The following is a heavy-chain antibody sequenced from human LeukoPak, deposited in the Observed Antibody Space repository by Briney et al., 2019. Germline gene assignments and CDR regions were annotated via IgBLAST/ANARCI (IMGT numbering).Heavy chain of an antibody. J-gene: IGHJ4*02. Sequence: GGSRRLSCPGFGSTFGGYGVHWFRQLPGKGLEWVASIAYDGRRAFHADSVKGRFTIYRDNSKNTMSVQMDDLRAEDTAVYYCTRYNNDHFDYWGQGTLVTVSS. D-gene: IGHD1-14*01. CDR1: GSTFGGYG. V-gene: IGHV3-33*01. CDR2: IAYDGRRA. CDR3: TRYNNDHFDY.